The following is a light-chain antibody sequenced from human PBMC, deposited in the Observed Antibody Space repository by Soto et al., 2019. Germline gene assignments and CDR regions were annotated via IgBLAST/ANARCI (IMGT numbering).Light chain of an antibody. V-gene: IGLV2-14*01. CDR3: SSYTSSSTVV. CDR1: SSDVGGYNY. Sequence: QSALTQPASVSGSPGQSITISCTGTSSDVGGYNYVSWYQQHPGKAPKLMIYDVSNRPSGVSNRFSGSKSGNTASLTISGLQAEDEAEYYCSSYTSSSTVVFGVGTKLTV. J-gene: IGLJ2*01. CDR2: DVS.